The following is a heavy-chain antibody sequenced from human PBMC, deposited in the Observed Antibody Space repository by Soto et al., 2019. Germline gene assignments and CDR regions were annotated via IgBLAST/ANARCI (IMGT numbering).Heavy chain of an antibody. V-gene: IGHV3-33*01. D-gene: IGHD1-26*01. Sequence: QVQLVESGGGVVQPGRSLRLSCAASGFTFSNYAMHWVRQAPGKGLEWVAVIWFDGSNKYYVDSVKGRFTISRNNSRNTLYLPMNSLTAEDTAVYYCARDGGMQFSLLGPDYWGQGTLVTVSS. J-gene: IGHJ4*02. CDR2: IWFDGSNK. CDR3: ARDGGMQFSLLGPDY. CDR1: GFTFSNYA.